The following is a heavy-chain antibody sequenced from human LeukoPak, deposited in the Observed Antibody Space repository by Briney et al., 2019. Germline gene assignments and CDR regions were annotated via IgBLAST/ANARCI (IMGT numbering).Heavy chain of an antibody. CDR3: ARYGAVTTNFDY. J-gene: IGHJ4*02. Sequence: PSETLSLTCAVYGGSFSGYYWSWIRQPPGKGLEWIGEINHSGSTNYNPSLKSRVTISVDTSKNQFSPKLSSVTAADTAVYYCARYGAVTTNFDYWGQGTLVTVSS. CDR2: INHSGST. V-gene: IGHV4-34*01. CDR1: GGSFSGYY. D-gene: IGHD4-17*01.